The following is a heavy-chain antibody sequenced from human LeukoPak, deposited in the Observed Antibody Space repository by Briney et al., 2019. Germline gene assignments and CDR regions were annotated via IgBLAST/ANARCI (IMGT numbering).Heavy chain of an antibody. CDR3: ASTSPYCGGDCSIDY. J-gene: IGHJ4*02. V-gene: IGHV1-69*05. CDR1: GGTFSSYA. CDR2: IIPIFGTA. D-gene: IGHD2-21*02. Sequence: SVKVSCKASGGTFSSYAISWVRQAPGQGLEWMGGIIPIFGTANYAQKFQGRVTITTDESTSTDYMELSSLRSEDTAVYYCASTSPYCGGDCSIDYWGQGTLVTVSS.